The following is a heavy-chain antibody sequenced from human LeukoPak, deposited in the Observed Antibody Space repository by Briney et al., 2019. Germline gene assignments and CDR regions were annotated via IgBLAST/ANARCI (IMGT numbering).Heavy chain of an antibody. D-gene: IGHD2-21*02. CDR1: GFAFTHAW. J-gene: IGHJ4*02. CDR3: ATGAVCIGNCYSRQINY. V-gene: IGHV3-15*01. CDR2: IKTTSDGGTT. Sequence: GGSLRLSCTASGFAFTHAWMSWVRQAPGKRLEWVGRIKTTSDGGTTDYAAPVKGRFTISRDDPKNTLYLQMNSLKTEDTAVYFCATGAVCIGNCYSRQINYWGQGTLVTVSS.